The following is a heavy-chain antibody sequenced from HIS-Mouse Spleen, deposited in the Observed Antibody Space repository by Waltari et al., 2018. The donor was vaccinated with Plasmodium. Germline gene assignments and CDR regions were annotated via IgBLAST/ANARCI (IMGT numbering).Heavy chain of an antibody. CDR3: ARDGPGETSFDY. D-gene: IGHD3-16*01. V-gene: IGHV1-2*02. J-gene: IGHJ4*02. CDR1: GYTFTGYY. Sequence: QVQLVQSGAEVKKPGASVKVSCKASGYTFTGYYMHWVRQAPGQGLEWMGWINPKSGGTNYAQKFQGRVTMTRDTSISTAYMELSRLRSDDTAVYYCARDGPGETSFDYWGQGTLVTVSS. CDR2: INPKSGGT.